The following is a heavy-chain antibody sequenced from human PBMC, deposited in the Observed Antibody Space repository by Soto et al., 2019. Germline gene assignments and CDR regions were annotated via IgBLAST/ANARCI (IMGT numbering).Heavy chain of an antibody. CDR3: AKGGRFLEWLLPRVGGFDY. CDR2: ISGSGGST. D-gene: IGHD3-3*01. CDR1: GFTFSSYA. Sequence: GGSLRLSCAASGFTFSSYAMSWVRQAPGKGLEWVSAISGSGGSTYYADSVKGRFTISRDNSKNTLYLQMNSLRAEDTAVYYCAKGGRFLEWLLPRVGGFDYWGQGTLVTVSS. J-gene: IGHJ4*02. V-gene: IGHV3-23*01.